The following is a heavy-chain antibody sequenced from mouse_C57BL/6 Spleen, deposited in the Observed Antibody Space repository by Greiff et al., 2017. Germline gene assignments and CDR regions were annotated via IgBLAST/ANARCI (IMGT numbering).Heavy chain of an antibody. CDR3: TVPYYGSSYGGYFDY. CDR1: GFNIKDDY. D-gene: IGHD1-1*01. Sequence: EVQLQQSGAELVRPGASVKLSCTASGFNIKDDYMHWVKQRPEQGLEWIGWIDPENGDTEYASKFQGKATITADTSSNTAYLQLSSLTSEDTAVYYCTVPYYGSSYGGYFDYWGQGTTLTVSS. CDR2: IDPENGDT. V-gene: IGHV14-4*01. J-gene: IGHJ2*01.